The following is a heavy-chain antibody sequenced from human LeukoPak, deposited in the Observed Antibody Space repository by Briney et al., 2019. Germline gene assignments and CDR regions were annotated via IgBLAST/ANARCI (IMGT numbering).Heavy chain of an antibody. CDR1: GFTFSNAW. V-gene: IGHV3-7*03. D-gene: IGHD5-18*01. CDR3: ARVEVDTAMDDY. J-gene: IGHJ4*02. CDR2: INQDGSEK. Sequence: PGGSLRLSCAASGFTFSNAWMSWVRQAPGKGLEWWANINQDGSEKDYVASVKGRFTISRDNAKNSLYLKMNSLRAEDTGVYYCARVEVDTAMDDYWGQGTLVTVSS.